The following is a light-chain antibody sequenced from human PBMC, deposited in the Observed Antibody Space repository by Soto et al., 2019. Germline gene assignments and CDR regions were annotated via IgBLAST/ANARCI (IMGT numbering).Light chain of an antibody. J-gene: IGKJ1*01. V-gene: IGKV3-15*01. CDR1: QSISSS. CDR3: QQYDVWPPWT. Sequence: VMTQSPATLSVSPGERVTLSCRASQSISSSFLAWYQQKPGQAPRLLIYGASTRATGIPARFSGSGSGTEFILTISSLQSEDLAVYYCQQYDVWPPWTFGQGTKVEIK. CDR2: GAS.